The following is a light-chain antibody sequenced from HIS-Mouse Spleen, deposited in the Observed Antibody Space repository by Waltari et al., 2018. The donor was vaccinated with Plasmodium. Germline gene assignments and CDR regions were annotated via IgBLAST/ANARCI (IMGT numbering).Light chain of an antibody. Sequence: DIQMTESPSTLCASVGDRVTITCGASQSISSWLAWYQQKPGKAPKLLIYKASSLESGVPSRFSVSGSGTEFTLTISSLQPDDFATYYCQQYNSYSSFGQGTKLEIK. CDR1: QSISSW. V-gene: IGKV1-5*03. CDR2: KAS. J-gene: IGKJ2*03. CDR3: QQYNSYSS.